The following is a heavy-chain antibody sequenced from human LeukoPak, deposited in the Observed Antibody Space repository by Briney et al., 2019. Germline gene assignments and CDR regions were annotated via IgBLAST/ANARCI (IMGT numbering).Heavy chain of an antibody. CDR2: IYYSGST. CDR3: ARASIVGATTGFDY. D-gene: IGHD1-26*01. CDR1: GGSISSSSYY. J-gene: IGHJ4*02. Sequence: SETLSLTCTVSGGSISSSSYYWGWIRQPPGKGLEWIGSIYYSGSTYYNPSLKSRVTISVDTSKNQFSLKLSSVTAADTAVYYCARASIVGATTGFDYWGQGTLVTVSS. V-gene: IGHV4-39*01.